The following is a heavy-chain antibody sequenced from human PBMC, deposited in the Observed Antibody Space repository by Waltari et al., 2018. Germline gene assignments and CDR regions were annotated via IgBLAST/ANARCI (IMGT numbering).Heavy chain of an antibody. CDR3: ARDRAVGYCSSTSCYFYGMDV. D-gene: IGHD2-2*03. CDR2: IGAYNGNT. CDR1: GYTFTSYG. V-gene: IGHV1-18*01. J-gene: IGHJ6*02. Sequence: QVQLVQSGAEVKKPGASVKVSCKASGYTFTSYGISWVRQAPGQGLEWMGWIGAYNGNTNDAQKLQCRVTMTTDTSTSTAYMELRSLRSDDTAVYYCARDRAVGYCSSTSCYFYGMDVWGQGTTVTVSS.